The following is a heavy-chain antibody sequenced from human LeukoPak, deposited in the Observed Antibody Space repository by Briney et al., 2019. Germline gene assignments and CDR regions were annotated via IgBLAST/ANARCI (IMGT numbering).Heavy chain of an antibody. V-gene: IGHV4-34*01. J-gene: IGHJ5*02. D-gene: IGHD3-3*01. CDR3: ARGLVAYDFWSGYYTRVSWFDP. Sequence: SETLSLTCAVYGGSFSGYYWSWIRQLPGKGLEWIGEINHSGSTNYNPSLKSRVTISVDTSKNQFSLKLSSVTAADTAVYYCARGLVAYDFWSGYYTRVSWFDPWGQGTLVTVSS. CDR1: GGSFSGYY. CDR2: INHSGST.